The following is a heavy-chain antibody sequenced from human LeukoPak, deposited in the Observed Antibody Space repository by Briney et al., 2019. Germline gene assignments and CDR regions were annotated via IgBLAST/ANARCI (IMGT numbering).Heavy chain of an antibody. CDR1: GFTFSTYG. J-gene: IGHJ4*02. Sequence: GGSLRLSCAASGFTFSTYGMHWVRQAPGKGLEWVAVMSYDGSNKYYADSVKGRFTISRDNSKNTLYLQMNSLRAEDTAVYYCAAGLYYYDSSGYYYWGQGTLVTVSS. V-gene: IGHV3-30*03. D-gene: IGHD3-22*01. CDR2: MSYDGSNK. CDR3: AAGLYYYDSSGYYY.